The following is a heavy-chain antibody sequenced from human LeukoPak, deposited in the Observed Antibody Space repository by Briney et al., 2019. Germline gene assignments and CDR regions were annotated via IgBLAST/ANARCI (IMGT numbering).Heavy chain of an antibody. V-gene: IGHV3-21*01. CDR2: ISSSSSYI. Sequence: PGGSLRLSCAASGFTFSSYSMNWVRQAPGKGLEWVSSISSSSSYIYYADSVKGRLTISRDNAKNSLYLQMNSLRAEDTAVYYCARAHNWKYGTFDYWGQGTLVTVSS. J-gene: IGHJ4*02. CDR3: ARAHNWKYGTFDY. CDR1: GFTFSSYS. D-gene: IGHD1-20*01.